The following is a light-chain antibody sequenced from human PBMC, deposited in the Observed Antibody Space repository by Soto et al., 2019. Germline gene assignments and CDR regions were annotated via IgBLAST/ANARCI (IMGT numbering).Light chain of an antibody. V-gene: IGKV1-5*01. CDR1: QSISTW. CDR3: QQYDSSRT. J-gene: IGKJ1*01. Sequence: DFQMTQSPSTLSASVGDRVTITCRASQSISTWLAWYQQKPGRAPRLLIYDVSNLESGVPSRFSGSGSGTEFTLTITSLQPEDFGIYYCQQYDSSRTFGQGTKVDIK. CDR2: DVS.